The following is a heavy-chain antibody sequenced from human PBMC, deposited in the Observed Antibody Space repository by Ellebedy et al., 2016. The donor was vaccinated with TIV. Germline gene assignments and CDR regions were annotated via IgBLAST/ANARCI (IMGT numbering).Heavy chain of an antibody. D-gene: IGHD2-2*01. CDR1: GGSFSGYY. CDR2: IYTNGST. J-gene: IGHJ4*02. Sequence: MPSETLSLTCAVFGGSFSGYYWNWIRQPAGKGLEWDGRIYTNGSTNYNPSLKSRVTLSVDTSKNQFSLKLSSVTAADTAVYYCAASESADWDYWGPGTLVTVSS. V-gene: IGHV4-4*07. CDR3: AASESADWDY.